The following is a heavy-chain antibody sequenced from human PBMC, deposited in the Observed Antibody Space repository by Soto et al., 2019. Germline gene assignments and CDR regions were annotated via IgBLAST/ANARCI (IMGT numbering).Heavy chain of an antibody. D-gene: IGHD3-3*01. Sequence: ASETLSLTCAVSGGSISSGGYSWSWIRQPPGKGLEWIGYIYHSGSTYYDPSLKSRVTISVDRSKNQFSLKLSSVTAADTAVYYCATSAVLRFLEWPEDYYYGMDVWGQGTTVTVSS. J-gene: IGHJ6*02. V-gene: IGHV4-30-2*01. CDR2: IYHSGST. CDR3: ATSAVLRFLEWPEDYYYGMDV. CDR1: GGSISSGGYS.